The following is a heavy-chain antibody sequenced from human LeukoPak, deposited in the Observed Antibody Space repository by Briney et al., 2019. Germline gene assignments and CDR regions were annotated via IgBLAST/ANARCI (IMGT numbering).Heavy chain of an antibody. J-gene: IGHJ4*02. CDR3: AKWNRPYCSSTSCYPDY. V-gene: IGHV1-8*03. CDR1: GYTFTGYY. D-gene: IGHD2-2*01. Sequence: ASVKVSCKSSGYTFTGYYIHWVRQAPGQGLEWMGWMKPNSGNTGYAQKFQGRVTITRNTSISTAYMELSSLRSEDTAVYYCAKWNRPYCSSTSCYPDYWGQGTLVTVSS. CDR2: MKPNSGNT.